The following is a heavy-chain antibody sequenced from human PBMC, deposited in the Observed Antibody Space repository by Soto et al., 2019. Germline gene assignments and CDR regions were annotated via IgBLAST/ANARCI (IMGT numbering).Heavy chain of an antibody. CDR1: GGSVSSADWN. V-gene: IGHV4-30-4*08. D-gene: IGHD7-27*01. CDR3: TRRPSGDKVDF. J-gene: IGHJ4*02. Sequence: QVQLQESGPGLVKPSQTLSLTCTVSGGSVSSADWNWSWIRQTPGKGLEWIGHIYEGGRTYSNPSLMSRATISLDTSKNLFSLHLKSVTAADTAVYYCTRRPSGDKVDFWGQGLLVTVSS. CDR2: IYEGGRT.